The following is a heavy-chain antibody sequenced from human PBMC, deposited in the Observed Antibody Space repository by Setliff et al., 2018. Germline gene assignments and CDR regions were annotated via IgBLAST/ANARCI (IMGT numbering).Heavy chain of an antibody. CDR2: FDPEDGET. CDR3: ATESLLRYFDLVGNPYAFDI. Sequence: GASVKVSCKVSGYTLTELSMHWVRQAPGKGLEWMGGFDPEDGETIYAQKFQGRVTMTEDTSTDTAYMELSSLRSEDTAVYYCATESLLRYFDLVGNPYAFDIWGQGTRVTVSS. J-gene: IGHJ3*02. D-gene: IGHD3-9*01. CDR1: GYTLTELS. V-gene: IGHV1-24*01.